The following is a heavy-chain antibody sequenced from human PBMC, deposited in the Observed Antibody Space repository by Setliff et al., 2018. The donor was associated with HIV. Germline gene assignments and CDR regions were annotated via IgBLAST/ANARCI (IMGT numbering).Heavy chain of an antibody. D-gene: IGHD6-13*01. J-gene: IGHJ4*02. CDR2: IYPGDSDT. CDR1: GYSFTNYW. V-gene: IGHV5-51*01. CDR3: ARSGTGYSSSWDVPDFDY. Sequence: GEALTISCKGSGYSFTNYWIGWVRQVPGKGLEWMGIIYPGDSDTRYSPSFHGQVTISADKSISTAYLQWSSLKASDTAMYYCARSGTGYSSSWDVPDFDYWGRGTLVTVSS.